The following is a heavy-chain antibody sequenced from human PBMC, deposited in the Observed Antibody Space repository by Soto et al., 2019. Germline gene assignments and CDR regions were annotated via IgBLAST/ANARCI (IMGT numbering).Heavy chain of an antibody. CDR3: ARARLDSGSFPSYGMDV. Sequence: SVKVSCKASGGTFSSYAISWVRQAPGQGLEWMGGIIPIFGTANYAQKFQGRVTITADESTSTAYMELSSLRSEDTAVYYCARARLDSGSFPSYGMDVWGQGPTVTVSS. CDR1: GGTFSSYA. CDR2: IIPIFGTA. J-gene: IGHJ6*02. V-gene: IGHV1-69*13. D-gene: IGHD5-12*01.